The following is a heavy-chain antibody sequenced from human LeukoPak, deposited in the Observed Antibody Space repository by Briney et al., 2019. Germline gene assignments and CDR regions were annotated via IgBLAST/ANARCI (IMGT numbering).Heavy chain of an antibody. D-gene: IGHD2-15*01. Sequence: SETLSLTCTVSGGSISSRDYYWGWIRQPPGKGLEWIGSIYYGGNTYYNPSLKSRVTIFVDTSMNHFSLKLSFVTTADTAVYYCARALGYCSGGSCTRGYNWFDPWGQGTLVTVPS. CDR2: IYYGGNT. CDR3: ARALGYCSGGSCTRGYNWFDP. J-gene: IGHJ5*02. CDR1: GGSISSRDYY. V-gene: IGHV4-39*02.